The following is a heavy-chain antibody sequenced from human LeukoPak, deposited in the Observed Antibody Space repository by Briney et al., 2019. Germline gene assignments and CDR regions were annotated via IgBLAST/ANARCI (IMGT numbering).Heavy chain of an antibody. CDR2: IKQDGSEK. D-gene: IGHD3-10*01. Sequence: PGGSLRLSCAASGFSFSNYWMSWVRQAPGKGLEWVAIIKQDGSEKYYVDSVKGRFTISKDDTKNSVYLQMNSLRAEDTAVYYCARNPEDYYYSSGSYYNSWGQGTLVTVSS. V-gene: IGHV3-7*03. J-gene: IGHJ4*02. CDR1: GFSFSNYW. CDR3: ARNPEDYYYSSGSYYNS.